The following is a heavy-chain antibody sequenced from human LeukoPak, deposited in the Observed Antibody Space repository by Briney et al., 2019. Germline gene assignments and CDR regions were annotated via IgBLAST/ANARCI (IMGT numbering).Heavy chain of an antibody. D-gene: IGHD2-15*01. CDR2: IYHSGST. CDR1: GGSISSGGYS. Sequence: SETLSLTCAVSGGSISSGGYSWSWIRQPPGKGLEWIGYIYHSGSTYYNPSLKSRVTISVDRSKNQFSLKLSSVTAADTAVYYCARGVVAATIRSWFDPWGQGTLVTVSS. J-gene: IGHJ5*02. CDR3: ARGVVAATIRSWFDP. V-gene: IGHV4-30-2*01.